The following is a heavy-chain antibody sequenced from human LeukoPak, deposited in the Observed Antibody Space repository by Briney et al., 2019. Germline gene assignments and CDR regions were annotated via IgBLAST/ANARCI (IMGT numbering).Heavy chain of an antibody. J-gene: IGHJ4*02. CDR1: GGAFSSYA. V-gene: IGHV1-69*01. Sequence: PRSSVKVSCKASGGAFSSYAISWVRQAPGQGLEWMGGIIPIFGTANYAQKFQGRVTITADESTSTAYMELSSLRSEDTAVYYCASGGYSYGHTAYYFDYWAQGTQVTVSS. CDR2: IIPIFGTA. D-gene: IGHD5-18*01. CDR3: ASGGYSYGHTAYYFDY.